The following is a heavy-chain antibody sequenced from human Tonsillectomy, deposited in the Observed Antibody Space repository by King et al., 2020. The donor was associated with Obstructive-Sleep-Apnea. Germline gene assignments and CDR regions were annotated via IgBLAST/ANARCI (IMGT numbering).Heavy chain of an antibody. J-gene: IGHJ6*02. D-gene: IGHD6-6*01. CDR1: GFTFSTYA. CDR3: ARDGPADRSSSQWENGMDV. CDR2: ISFDGSNK. Sequence: VQLVESGGGVVQPGKSLRLSCAASGFTFSTYAMHWVRQAPGKGLEWVAFISFDGSNKYYADSVKGRFTVSRDDSKNTLYLQMNSLRPEDTGVYYCARDGPADRSSSQWENGMDVWGQGTPVTVSS. V-gene: IGHV3-30*04.